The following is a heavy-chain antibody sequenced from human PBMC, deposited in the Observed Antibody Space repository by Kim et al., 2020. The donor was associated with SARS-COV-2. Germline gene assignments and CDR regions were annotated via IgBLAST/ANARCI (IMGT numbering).Heavy chain of an antibody. V-gene: IGHV4-59*02. CDR1: GSSVNSYS. Sequence: SETLSLTCTVSGSSVNSYSSSWYRQFPGKGLEWIWYIYYSGNTKYNPSLKSRVTISLDRSKNQFSLNLRSVTAADTATYYCARDANYYESSDDSVWGQGT. J-gene: IGHJ4*02. D-gene: IGHD3-22*01. CDR2: IYYSGNT. CDR3: ARDANYYESSDDSV.